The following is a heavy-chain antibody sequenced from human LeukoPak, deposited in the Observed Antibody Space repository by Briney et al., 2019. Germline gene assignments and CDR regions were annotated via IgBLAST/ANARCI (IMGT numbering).Heavy chain of an antibody. D-gene: IGHD6-19*01. V-gene: IGHV1-18*01. CDR3: ARVPMTLYRAAVAGTPNLDY. CDR2: IIAYNGNT. CDR1: GYTFTSYG. J-gene: IGHJ4*02. Sequence: ASVKVSCKASGYTFTSYGISLVRQAPGRGLEWMGWIIAYNGNTNYAQKLQGRVTMTTDTSTSTAYMELRSLRSDDTAVYYCARVPMTLYRAAVAGTPNLDYWGQRTLVTVSS.